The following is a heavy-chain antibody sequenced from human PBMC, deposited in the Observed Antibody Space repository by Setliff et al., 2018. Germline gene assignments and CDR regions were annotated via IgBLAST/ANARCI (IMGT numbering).Heavy chain of an antibody. CDR3: ASPPIRQYNYYMDV. CDR2: ISGIGRLI. D-gene: IGHD1-20*01. CDR1: GFTFSSYA. Sequence: GGSLRLSCAASGFTFSSYAMTWVRQAPGKGLEWVSAISGIGRLIHYADSVKGRFTVFRGNAGNSVHLQMNNLRVDDAAIYYCASPPIRQYNYYMDVWGKGTTVTVSS. J-gene: IGHJ6*04. V-gene: IGHV3-23*01.